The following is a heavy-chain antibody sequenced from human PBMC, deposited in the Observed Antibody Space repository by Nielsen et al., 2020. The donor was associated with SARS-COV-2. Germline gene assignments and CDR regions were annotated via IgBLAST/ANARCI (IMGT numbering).Heavy chain of an antibody. CDR3: AKDSATDNWNYGGVSYFDY. D-gene: IGHD1-7*01. Sequence: GESLKISCAASGFTFSSYAMSWVRQAPGKGLEWVSAISGSGGSTYYADSVKGRFTISRDNSKNTLYLQMNSLRAEDTAVYYCAKDSATDNWNYGGVSYFDYWGQGTLVTVSS. CDR1: GFTFSSYA. V-gene: IGHV3-23*01. J-gene: IGHJ4*02. CDR2: ISGSGGST.